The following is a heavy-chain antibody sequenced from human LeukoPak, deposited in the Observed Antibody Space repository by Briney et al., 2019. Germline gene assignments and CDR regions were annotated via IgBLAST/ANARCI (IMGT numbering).Heavy chain of an antibody. CDR1: GFTFRSYA. Sequence: PGGSLRLSCAASGFTFRSYAMSWVRQAPGKGLEWVSAISGGGVSTYYADSVKGRFTISRDNAKNSLYLQMNSLRAEDTAVFYCARDSTYGDYDYWGQGTLVTVSS. CDR2: ISGGGVST. J-gene: IGHJ4*02. CDR3: ARDSTYGDYDY. D-gene: IGHD4-17*01. V-gene: IGHV3-23*01.